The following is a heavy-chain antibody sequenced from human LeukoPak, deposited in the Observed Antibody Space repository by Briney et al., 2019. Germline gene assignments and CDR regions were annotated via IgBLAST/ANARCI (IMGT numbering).Heavy chain of an antibody. Sequence: HSGRSLRLSCAASGFTFDDYAMHWVRQVPGKGLEWVSTINWKSDIIGYADSVKGRFTISRDNAKNSLYLQMNSLRADDTALYYCAKSFYTSSPAGMDVWGQGTTVTVSS. J-gene: IGHJ6*02. CDR1: GFTFDDYA. D-gene: IGHD2-2*02. CDR2: INWKSDII. CDR3: AKSFYTSSPAGMDV. V-gene: IGHV3-9*01.